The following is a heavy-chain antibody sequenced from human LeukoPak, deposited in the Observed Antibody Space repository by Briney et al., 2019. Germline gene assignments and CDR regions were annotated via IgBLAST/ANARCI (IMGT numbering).Heavy chain of an antibody. V-gene: IGHV5-51*01. CDR2: IYPSDSDT. CDR1: GYRFTSHW. D-gene: IGHD2-2*01. Sequence: GESLKISCKGSGYRFTSHWIVWVRQMPGKGLEWMGIIYPSDSDTKYSPSFQGQVTISADKSISTAYLQWSSLKASDTAMYCCARTDCSCTSCYLFDYWGQGTLVTVSS. J-gene: IGHJ4*02. CDR3: ARTDCSCTSCYLFDY.